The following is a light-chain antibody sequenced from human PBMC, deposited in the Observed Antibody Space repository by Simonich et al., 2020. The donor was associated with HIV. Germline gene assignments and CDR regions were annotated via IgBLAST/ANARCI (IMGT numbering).Light chain of an antibody. Sequence: DIVMTQSPDSLAVSLVERATVNCRSSRSVLYSSHNKHYLAWYQQNPVQPPKLLIYCASTRDSGVPDRFSGSGSGTDFTLTISSLQAEDVAVYYCQQHYSAPFTFGGGTKVEIK. J-gene: IGKJ4*01. V-gene: IGKV4-1*01. CDR1: RSVLYSSHNKHY. CDR2: CAS. CDR3: QQHYSAPFT.